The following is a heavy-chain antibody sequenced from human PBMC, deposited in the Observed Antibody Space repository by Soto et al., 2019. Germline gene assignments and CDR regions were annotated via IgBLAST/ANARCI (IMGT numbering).Heavy chain of an antibody. J-gene: IGHJ5*01. CDR3: RKVLVGATGHTDSDS. D-gene: IGHD2-15*01. V-gene: IGHV4-39*01. CDR2: IDYNGVT. CDR1: GGSIYRSGYY. Sequence: SETLSLTCTVSGGSIYRSGYYWGWIRQPPGRGLEWIGNIDYNGVTYSNPSLKSRVTISRDTSKNQFSLKLTSVTAADTALYYCRKVLVGATGHTDSDSWGPGTLVTVSS.